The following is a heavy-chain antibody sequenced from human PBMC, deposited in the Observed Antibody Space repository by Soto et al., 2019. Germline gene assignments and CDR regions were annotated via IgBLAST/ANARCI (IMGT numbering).Heavy chain of an antibody. D-gene: IGHD6-13*01. CDR2: MNPNSGNT. Sequence: QVQLVQSGAEVKKPGASVKVSCKASGYTFTSYDINWVRQATGQGLERMGWMNPNSGNTGYAQKFQGSVTMTRNTAISTAYMELSSLRSEDTAVYYCARRGYSSSWYYYYYYGMDVWGQGTTVTVSS. CDR1: GYTFTSYD. CDR3: ARRGYSSSWYYYYYYGMDV. J-gene: IGHJ6*02. V-gene: IGHV1-8*01.